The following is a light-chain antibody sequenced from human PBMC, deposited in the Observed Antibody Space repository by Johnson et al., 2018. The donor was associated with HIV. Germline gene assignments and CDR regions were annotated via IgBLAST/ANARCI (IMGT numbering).Light chain of an antibody. CDR3: AAWDDSLSAGGV. V-gene: IGLV1-44*01. CDR2: DNN. J-gene: IGLJ1*01. Sequence: SVLTQPPSASQTPGQRVTISCSGSSSNIGSNTVNWYQQLPGTAPKLLIYDNNQRPSGVPDRFSGSKSGTSASLAISGLQSEDEADYYCAAWDDSLSAGGVFGTGTKVTVL. CDR1: SSNIGSNT.